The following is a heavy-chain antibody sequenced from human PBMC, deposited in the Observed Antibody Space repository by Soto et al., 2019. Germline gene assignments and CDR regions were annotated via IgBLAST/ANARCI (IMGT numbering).Heavy chain of an antibody. D-gene: IGHD2-15*01. J-gene: IGHJ4*02. Sequence: EVQLVESGGGLVQPGGSLRLSCAASGFTVSSNYMSWVRQAPGKGLEWVSVIYSGGSTYYADSVKGRFTISRHNSKNTLYLEMNSLRAEDTAVYYCARGLGGYCCGGSCYSPYFDYWGQGTLVTVSS. V-gene: IGHV3-53*04. CDR2: IYSGGST. CDR3: ARGLGGYCCGGSCYSPYFDY. CDR1: GFTVSSNY.